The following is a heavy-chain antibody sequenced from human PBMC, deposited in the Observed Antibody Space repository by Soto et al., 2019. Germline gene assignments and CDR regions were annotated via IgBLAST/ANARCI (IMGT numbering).Heavy chain of an antibody. CDR3: ARESAGTYYFDY. J-gene: IGHJ4*02. CDR2: AYYRSRWYH. Sequence: QVQLQQSGPGLVKPSQTLSLTCAMSGDSVSSNTAAWNWIRQSPLRGLEWLGRAYYRSRWYHDYAVSVKSRISINPDTAKNQISLQVNSVAPEDTAVYYCARESAGTYYFDYWGQGIMVTVSS. CDR1: GDSVSSNTAA. V-gene: IGHV6-1*01. D-gene: IGHD6-19*01.